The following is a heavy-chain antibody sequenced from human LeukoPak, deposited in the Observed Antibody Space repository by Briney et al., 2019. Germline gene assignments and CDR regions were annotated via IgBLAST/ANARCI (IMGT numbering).Heavy chain of an antibody. D-gene: IGHD7-27*01. CDR2: ISGSGDST. J-gene: IGHJ4*02. Sequence: PGGSLRLSCAASGFTLSSYAISWVRHAPRKGLEWVSAISGSGDSTYSTDSVKGRFTISRDNSKNTLYLQMNSLRDEDTAVYYSAKKVPAIWGSYFHYWGQGTLVTVSS. CDR3: AKKVPAIWGSYFHY. V-gene: IGHV3-23*01. CDR1: GFTLSSYA.